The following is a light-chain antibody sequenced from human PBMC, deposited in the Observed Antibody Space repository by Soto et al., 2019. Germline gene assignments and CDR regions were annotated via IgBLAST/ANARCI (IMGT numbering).Light chain of an antibody. CDR2: DAS. V-gene: IGKV1-5*01. CDR3: QQYNSYPLT. Sequence: DIQMTQSPSTLSAAGGDRVTITCRASQSISSWLAWYQQKPGKAPKLLIYDASSLESGVPSRFSGSGSGTEFTLTISSLQPDDFATYYCQQYNSYPLTFGGGTKVDIK. J-gene: IGKJ4*01. CDR1: QSISSW.